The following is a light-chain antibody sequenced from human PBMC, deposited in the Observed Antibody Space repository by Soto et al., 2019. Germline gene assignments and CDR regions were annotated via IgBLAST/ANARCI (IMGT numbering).Light chain of an antibody. CDR3: QSYDSSLSCYV. CDR2: GNN. CDR1: SSNIGAGYD. J-gene: IGLJ1*01. V-gene: IGLV1-40*01. Sequence: QSVLTQPPSVSGAPGQRVTLSCTGSSSNIGAGYDVHWYQQLPVTAPKLLIFGNNNRPSGVPDRFSGSKSGTSASLAVTGLQDEDEADYYCQSYDSSLSCYVFGSGTKVTV.